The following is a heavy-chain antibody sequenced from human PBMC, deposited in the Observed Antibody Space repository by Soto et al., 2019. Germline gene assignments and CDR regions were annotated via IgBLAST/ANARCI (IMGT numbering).Heavy chain of an antibody. V-gene: IGHV3-53*01. Sequence: EVQLVESGGGLIQPGGSLRLSCAVSGFTVSNNYMSWVRQAPGKGLEGVSVIYSGGYTAYGDSVKGRFTISRDNSKNTLFLQKKPLGAAAPAVYYWANHPGGGGYWGQGTLVTVSS. CDR3: ANHPGGGGY. J-gene: IGHJ4*02. CDR1: GFTVSNNY. CDR2: IYSGGYT. D-gene: IGHD3-10*01.